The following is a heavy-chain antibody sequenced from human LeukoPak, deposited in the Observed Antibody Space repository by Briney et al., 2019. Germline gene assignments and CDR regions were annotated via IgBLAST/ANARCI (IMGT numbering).Heavy chain of an antibody. Sequence: GASVKVSCKASGYTFTGYDINWVRQATGQGLEWMGWMNPNSGNTGYAQKFQGRVTMTRNTSISTAYMELSSLRSEDTAVYYCARKLVVSYWGRAFDIWGQGTMVTVSS. CDR2: MNPNSGNT. D-gene: IGHD2-15*01. CDR3: ARKLVVSYWGRAFDI. V-gene: IGHV1-8*01. J-gene: IGHJ3*02. CDR1: GYTFTGYD.